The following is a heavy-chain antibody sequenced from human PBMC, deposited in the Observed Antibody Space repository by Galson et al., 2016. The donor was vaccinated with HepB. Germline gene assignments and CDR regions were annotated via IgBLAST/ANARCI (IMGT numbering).Heavy chain of an antibody. D-gene: IGHD2-8*01. CDR3: ARDHLDCASGKCLGAGFDF. Sequence: SVKVSCKASGYTFTHYAVNWVRLAPGQGLEWMGWINTKTGNPTYAQGFPGRFVFSLDTAVSTAYLQITSLKAGDTAIYYCARDHLDCASGKCLGAGFDFWGQGTLVTVSS. CDR1: GYTFTHYA. V-gene: IGHV7-4-1*02. J-gene: IGHJ4*01. CDR2: INTKTGNP.